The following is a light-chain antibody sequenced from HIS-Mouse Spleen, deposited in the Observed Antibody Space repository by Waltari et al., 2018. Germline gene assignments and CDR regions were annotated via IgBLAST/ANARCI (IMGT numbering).Light chain of an antibody. J-gene: IGLJ2*01. V-gene: IGLV3-21*03. CDR1: NIGSKS. CDR3: QVWDSSSDHVV. Sequence: SYVLTQPPSVSVAPGKTARITCGGNNIGSKSVHWYQQKPGQAPVLVVYDDSDRPSGITEGFAGCNSGNTATLTISRVEAGDEADYYCQVWDSSSDHVVFGGGTKLTVL. CDR2: DDS.